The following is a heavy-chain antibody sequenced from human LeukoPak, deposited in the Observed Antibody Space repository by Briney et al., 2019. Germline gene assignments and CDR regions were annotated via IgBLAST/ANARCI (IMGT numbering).Heavy chain of an antibody. J-gene: IGHJ6*02. V-gene: IGHV3-30-3*01. Sequence: GGSLRLSCAASGFTFSSYAMHWVRHAPGKGVEWVAVISYDGSNKYYVDSVKGRFTISRDNSKNTLYLQMNSLRAEDTAVYYCARDLSFGGVIMRVYYYYGMDVWGQGTTVTVSS. CDR1: GFTFSSYA. CDR3: ARDLSFGGVIMRVYYYYGMDV. CDR2: ISYDGSNK. D-gene: IGHD3-16*02.